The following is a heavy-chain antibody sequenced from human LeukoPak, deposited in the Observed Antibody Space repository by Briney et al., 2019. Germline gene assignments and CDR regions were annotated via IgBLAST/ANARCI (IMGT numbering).Heavy chain of an antibody. D-gene: IGHD6-13*01. J-gene: IGHJ4*02. V-gene: IGHV3-23*01. Sequence: PGGSLRLSCAASGFTFSSYGMSWVRQAPGRGLEWVSAISGSGGSTYYADSVKGRFTISRDNSKNTLYLQMNSLRAEDTAVYYCAKDSADPDYSSSWYGRGAIDYWGQGTLVTVSS. CDR3: AKDSADPDYSSSWYGRGAIDY. CDR1: GFTFSSYG. CDR2: ISGSGGST.